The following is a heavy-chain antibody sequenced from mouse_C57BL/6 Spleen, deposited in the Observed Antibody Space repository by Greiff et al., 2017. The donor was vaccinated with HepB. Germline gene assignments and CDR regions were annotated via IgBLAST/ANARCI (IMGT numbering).Heavy chain of an antibody. CDR1: GYSITSGYY. Sequence: DVKLQESGPGLVKPSQSLSLTCSVTGYSITSGYYWNWIRQFPGNKLEWMGYISYDGSNNYNPSLKNRISITRDTSKNQFFLKLNSVTTEDTATYYCARELSSRAMDYWGQRTSVTVSS. CDR3: ARELSSRAMDY. J-gene: IGHJ4*01. CDR2: ISYDGSN. V-gene: IGHV3-6*01.